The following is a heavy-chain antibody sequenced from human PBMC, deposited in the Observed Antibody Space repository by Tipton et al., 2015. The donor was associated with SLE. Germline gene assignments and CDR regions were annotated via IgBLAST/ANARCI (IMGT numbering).Heavy chain of an antibody. J-gene: IGHJ4*02. CDR2: FHPADSDV. V-gene: IGHV5-51*03. CDR1: GNNFANYW. Sequence: VQLVQSGAELRKPGESLRISCQDSGNNFANYWLGWVRQMPGIGLEWVGIFHPADSDVRYGPSFQGRVTISADTSISTVYLQWRSLQASDTAMYYCARRHYSASGAADYWGLGTLVTVSS. D-gene: IGHD3-10*01. CDR3: ARRHYSASGAADY.